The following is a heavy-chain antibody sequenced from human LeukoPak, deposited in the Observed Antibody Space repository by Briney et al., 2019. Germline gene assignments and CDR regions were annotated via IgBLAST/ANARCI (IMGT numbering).Heavy chain of an antibody. D-gene: IGHD3-10*01. CDR2: TNNDGHKT. CDR1: GFTLRDYA. CDR3: TKGLRSGTYYNIFDY. Sequence: PGGSLRLSCAASGFTLRDYAIHWVRQAPGKGLEWVSLSLTNNDGHKTYYADSVKGRFTISRDNSRNSLYLQMNSLTIEDTALYFCTKGLRSGTYYNIFDYWSQGTLVTVSS. J-gene: IGHJ4*02. V-gene: IGHV3-43*02.